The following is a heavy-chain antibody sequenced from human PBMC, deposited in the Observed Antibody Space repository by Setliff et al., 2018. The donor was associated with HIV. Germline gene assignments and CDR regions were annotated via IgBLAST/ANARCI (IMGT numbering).Heavy chain of an antibody. CDR3: ARAVASKNIRGEYYFDY. D-gene: IGHD3-16*01. V-gene: IGHV1-69*05. CDR1: GDTFSNSL. Sequence: SVKVSCKASGDTFSNSLVTWVRQAPGQGLEWMGGIIPLFGTANYAQKFQGRLTMTRDTSTSTVYMELSSLRSEDTAVYYCARAVASKNIRGEYYFDYWGQGTLVTVSS. CDR2: IIPLFGTA. J-gene: IGHJ4*02.